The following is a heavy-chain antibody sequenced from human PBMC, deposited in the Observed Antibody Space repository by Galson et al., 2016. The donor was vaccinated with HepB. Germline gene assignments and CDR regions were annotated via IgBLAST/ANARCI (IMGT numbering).Heavy chain of an antibody. CDR3: ARGDHYCSGGSCYPHYYNYYYYMDV. CDR1: GFAFRHYW. Sequence: SLRLSCAASGFAFRHYWMSWVRQAPGKGLEWVANIKADGSEKYYVDSVKGRFTISRDNAKNSLYVQMDSLRGEDTAVYYCARGDHYCSGGSCYPHYYNYYYYMDVWGKGTTVTVSS. J-gene: IGHJ6*03. CDR2: IKADGSEK. D-gene: IGHD2-15*01. V-gene: IGHV3-7*04.